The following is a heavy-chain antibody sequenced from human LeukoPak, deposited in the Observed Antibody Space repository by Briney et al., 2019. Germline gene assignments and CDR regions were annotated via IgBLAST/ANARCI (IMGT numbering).Heavy chain of an antibody. CDR3: ARVAYIRYYYYMDV. V-gene: IGHV4-61*02. D-gene: IGHD3-16*01. Sequence: PSQTLSLTCTVSGGSISSGSYYWSWIRQPAGKGLEWIGRIYTSGSTNYNPSLKSRVTISVDTSKNQFSLKLSSVTAADTAVYYCARVAYIRYYYYMDVWGKGTTVTVSS. CDR2: IYTSGST. CDR1: GGSISSGSYY. J-gene: IGHJ6*03.